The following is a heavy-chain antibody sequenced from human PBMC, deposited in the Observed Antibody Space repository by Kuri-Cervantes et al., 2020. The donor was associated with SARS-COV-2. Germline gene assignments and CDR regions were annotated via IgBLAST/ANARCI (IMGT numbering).Heavy chain of an antibody. J-gene: IGHJ6*02. V-gene: IGHV3-73*01. CDR3: TRRMDPTVTTSLYGMYV. D-gene: IGHD4-17*01. Sequence: GESLKISCAASGFTFSGSALHWVRQASGKGLECLGRIKSKANSYVTAYAASVKGRFTISRDDSKNKAYLHMNSLKTEDTAVYYCTRRMDPTVTTSLYGMYVWGQGTTVTVSS. CDR2: IKSKANSYVT. CDR1: GFTFSGSA.